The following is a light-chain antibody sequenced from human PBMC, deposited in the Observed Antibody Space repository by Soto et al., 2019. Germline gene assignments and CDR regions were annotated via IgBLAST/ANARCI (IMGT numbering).Light chain of an antibody. CDR1: QSVSNNY. V-gene: IGKV3-20*01. CDR3: QQYDNSRAFT. J-gene: IGKJ2*01. Sequence: EIVLTQSPGTLSLSPGERATLSCRASQSVSNNYLAWYQQKPGQAPRLLIYGASGRANGIPDRFSGSGSGTDFTLTIRRLEPEDFAVYFCQQYDNSRAFTFGQGTKLEIK. CDR2: GAS.